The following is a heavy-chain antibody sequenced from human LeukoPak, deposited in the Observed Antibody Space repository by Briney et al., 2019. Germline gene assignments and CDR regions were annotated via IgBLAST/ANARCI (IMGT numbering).Heavy chain of an antibody. J-gene: IGHJ4*02. CDR1: GFTFSSYG. Sequence: GGSLRPSCAASGFTFSSYGMHWVRQAPGKGLEWVAVISYDGSNKYYADSVKGRFTISRDNSKNTLYLQMNSLRAEDTAVYYCAKALGYCSGGSCYYYFDYWGQGTLVTVSS. V-gene: IGHV3-30*18. CDR2: ISYDGSNK. CDR3: AKALGYCSGGSCYYYFDY. D-gene: IGHD2-15*01.